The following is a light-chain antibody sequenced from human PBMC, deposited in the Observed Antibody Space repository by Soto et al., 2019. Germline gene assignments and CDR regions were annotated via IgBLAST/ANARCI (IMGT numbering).Light chain of an antibody. CDR3: ASWDDTLFGWV. V-gene: IGLV1-47*02. CDR1: SSNIATNY. J-gene: IGLJ3*02. CDR2: SNT. Sequence: QSVLTQSPSVSGTPGQGVTISCSGGSSNIATNYVYWYQLLPGTAPNLVIFSNTIRPPRVPDRFSGSKSGASASLVISGLRSEDEADYFCASWDDTLFGWVFGGGTQLTVL.